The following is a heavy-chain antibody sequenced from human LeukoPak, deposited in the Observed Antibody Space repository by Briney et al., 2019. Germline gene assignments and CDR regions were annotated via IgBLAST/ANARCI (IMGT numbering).Heavy chain of an antibody. J-gene: IGHJ4*02. CDR3: ARDKEAFDY. CDR2: IYPRDGST. CDR1: GYSFTSNY. V-gene: IGHV1-46*01. Sequence: ASVKVSCKASGYSFTSNYIHWVRQAPGQGLEWMGMIYPRDGSTSYAQKFQGRVTVTRDTSTSTVRMELSGLRSEDTAVYYCARDKEAFDYGGRGTRAPVSS.